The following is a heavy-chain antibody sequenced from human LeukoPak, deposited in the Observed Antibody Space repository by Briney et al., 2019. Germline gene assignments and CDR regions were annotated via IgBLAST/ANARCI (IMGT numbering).Heavy chain of an antibody. J-gene: IGHJ4*02. V-gene: IGHV4-4*07. D-gene: IGHD3-22*01. Sequence: SETLSLTCSVSGGSINSYWWSWIRQPAGKGLEFIGRIYTTGMTNYNPSLKSRVSMSVDTSKNKFSLELRSVTAADTAVYFCARAGYSISSYRFDYWGQGDLVTVSS. CDR1: GGSINSYW. CDR3: ARAGYSISSYRFDY. CDR2: IYTTGMT.